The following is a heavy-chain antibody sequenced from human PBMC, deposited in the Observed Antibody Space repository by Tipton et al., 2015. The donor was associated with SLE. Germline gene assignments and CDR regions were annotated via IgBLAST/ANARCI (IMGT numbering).Heavy chain of an antibody. CDR3: ARWIPLTGINV. J-gene: IGHJ3*01. V-gene: IGHV4-39*01. D-gene: IGHD5-18*01. CDR1: GGSIRSSRHF. CDR2: LYYSGNT. Sequence: TLSLTCTVSGGSIRSSRHFWGWIRQPPGKGLEWIGVLYYSGNTYYNPSLTGRPAISLDASKKQFSLKLTSVTAADTAVYYCARWIPLTGINVWGQG.